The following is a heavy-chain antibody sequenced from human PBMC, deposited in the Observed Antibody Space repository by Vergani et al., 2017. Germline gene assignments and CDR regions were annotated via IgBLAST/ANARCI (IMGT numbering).Heavy chain of an antibody. V-gene: IGHV4-4*07. Sequence: QVQLQESGPGLVKPSETLSLTCTVSGGSISSYYWSWIRQPAGKGLEWIGRIYTSGSTNYNPSLKSRVTMSVDTSKNQFSLKLSSVTAADTAVYYCARDWQPYSTRVRMGTYFDYWGQGTLVTVSS. CDR2: IYTSGST. CDR3: ARDWQPYSTRVRMGTYFDY. J-gene: IGHJ4*02. CDR1: GGSISSYY. D-gene: IGHD6-13*01.